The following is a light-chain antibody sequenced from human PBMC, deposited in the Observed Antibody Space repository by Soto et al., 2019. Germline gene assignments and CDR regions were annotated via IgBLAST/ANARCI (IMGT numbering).Light chain of an antibody. CDR2: GSS. J-gene: IGKJ1*01. CDR3: QQYGSSPRT. V-gene: IGKV3-20*01. CDR1: QSVINN. Sequence: EIVMTQSPAPLSVSPGGRATLSCWASQSVINNLAWYQQKPGQAPRLLIYGSSTRAAGIPDRFSGSGSGTDFTLTISRLEPEDFAVFYCQQYGSSPRTFGQGTKVDIK.